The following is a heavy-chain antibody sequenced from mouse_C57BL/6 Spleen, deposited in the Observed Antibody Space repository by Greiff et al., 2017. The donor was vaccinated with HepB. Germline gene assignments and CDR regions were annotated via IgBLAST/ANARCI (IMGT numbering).Heavy chain of an antibody. V-gene: IGHV14-4*01. J-gene: IGHJ4*01. Sequence: VQLKQSGAELVRPGASVKLSCTASGFNIKDDYMHWVKQRPEQGLEWIGWIDPENGDTEYASKFQGKATITADTSSNTAYLQLSSLTSEDTAVYYCTTFPRYYAMDYWGQGTSVTVSS. CDR3: TTFPRYYAMDY. CDR2: IDPENGDT. CDR1: GFNIKDDY.